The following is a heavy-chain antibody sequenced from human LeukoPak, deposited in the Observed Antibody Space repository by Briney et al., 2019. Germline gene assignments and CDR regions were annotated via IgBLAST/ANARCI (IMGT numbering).Heavy chain of an antibody. V-gene: IGHV4-59*01. CDR2: IYYSGST. CDR3: AGGLGYCSSTSCFDDAFDI. CDR1: GGSISSYY. D-gene: IGHD2-2*01. Sequence: PSETLSLTCTVSGGSISSYYWSWIRQPPGKGLEWIGYIYYSGSTNYNPSLTSRVTISVDTSKNQFSLTLSSVTAADTAVYYCAGGLGYCSSTSCFDDAFDIWGQGTMVTVSS. J-gene: IGHJ3*02.